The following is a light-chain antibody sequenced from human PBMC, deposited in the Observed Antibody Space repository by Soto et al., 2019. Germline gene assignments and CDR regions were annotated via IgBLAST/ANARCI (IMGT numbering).Light chain of an antibody. Sequence: PGERATLSCRASQTVGGYLAWYQQKGGQAPRLLIYNASNRATGIPARFSGSGSGTDFTLTISSLEPEDFAFYYCQQRANWPLTFGGGTKVEIK. CDR2: NAS. V-gene: IGKV3-11*01. J-gene: IGKJ4*01. CDR1: QTVGGY. CDR3: QQRANWPLT.